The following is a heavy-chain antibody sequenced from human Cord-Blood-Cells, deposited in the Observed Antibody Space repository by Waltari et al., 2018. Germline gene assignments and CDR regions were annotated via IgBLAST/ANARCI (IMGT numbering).Heavy chain of an antibody. Sequence: QLQLQESGPGLVKPSETLSLTCTVSGGPISSSSYYWGWIRQPPGKGLEWIGSIYYSGSTYYNPSLKSRVTISVDTSKNQFSLKLSSVTAADTAVYYCARLTYDSSGYFIDYWGQGTLVTVSS. D-gene: IGHD3-22*01. J-gene: IGHJ4*02. CDR1: GGPISSSSYY. CDR2: IYYSGST. CDR3: ARLTYDSSGYFIDY. V-gene: IGHV4-39*01.